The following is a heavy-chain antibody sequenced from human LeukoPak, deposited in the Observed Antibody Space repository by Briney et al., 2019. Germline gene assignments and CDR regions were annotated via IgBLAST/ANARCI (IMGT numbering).Heavy chain of an antibody. D-gene: IGHD5-12*01. CDR1: GFTVSSNY. CDR3: ARWDGLVATNYNGFGMDV. Sequence: GGSLRLSCAASGFTVSSNYMSWVRQAPGKGLEWVSVIYSGGSTYYADSVKGRFTISRDNSKSTLYLQMNSLRAEDTAVYYCARWDGLVATNYNGFGMDVWGQGTTVTVSS. J-gene: IGHJ6*02. CDR2: IYSGGST. V-gene: IGHV3-66*01.